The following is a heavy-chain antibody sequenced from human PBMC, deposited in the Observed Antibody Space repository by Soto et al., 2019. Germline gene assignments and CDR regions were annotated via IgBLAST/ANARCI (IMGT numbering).Heavy chain of an antibody. Sequence: SVEVSCKASGGTFSSYAISWVRQAPGQGLEWMGGIIPIFGTANYAQKFQGRVTITADESTSTAYMELSSLRSEDTAVYYCARAVFSSSGWYYWGQGTLVTVSS. J-gene: IGHJ4*02. V-gene: IGHV1-69*13. CDR1: GGTFSSYA. D-gene: IGHD6-19*01. CDR3: ARAVFSSSGWYY. CDR2: IIPIFGTA.